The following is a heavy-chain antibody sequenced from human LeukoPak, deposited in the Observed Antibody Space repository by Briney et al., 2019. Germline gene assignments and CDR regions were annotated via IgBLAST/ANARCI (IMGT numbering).Heavy chain of an antibody. CDR3: ARGNILCSGGSCSTNIDY. Sequence: SETLSLTCTVSGGSISSYYWSWIRQPAGKGLEWVGRIYTSGSTNYNPSLKSRVTMSVDTSKNQFSLKLSSVTAADTAVYYCARGNILCSGGSCSTNIDYWGQGTLVTVSS. CDR2: IYTSGST. D-gene: IGHD2-15*01. V-gene: IGHV4-4*07. J-gene: IGHJ4*02. CDR1: GGSISSYY.